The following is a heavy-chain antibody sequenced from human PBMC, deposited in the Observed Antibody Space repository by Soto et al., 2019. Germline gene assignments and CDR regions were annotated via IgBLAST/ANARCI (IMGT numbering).Heavy chain of an antibody. V-gene: IGHV3-7*03. Sequence: EVQLVESGGGLVQPGGSLRLSCAASGFTFSNYWMSWVRQAPGKGLEWVANIKQDGSEKYYVDAVKGRFTISRDNAKNSLYLQMNSLRAEDTAVYYCAMSSGWYRGVDYWGQGTLVTVSS. D-gene: IGHD6-19*01. CDR1: GFTFSNYW. CDR2: IKQDGSEK. J-gene: IGHJ4*02. CDR3: AMSSGWYRGVDY.